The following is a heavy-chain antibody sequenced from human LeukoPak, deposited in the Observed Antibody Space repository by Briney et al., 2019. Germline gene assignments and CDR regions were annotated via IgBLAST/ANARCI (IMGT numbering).Heavy chain of an antibody. CDR1: GFPFSSYA. CDR3: ATAGVVVAYRNFDY. CDR2: ISGSGGST. J-gene: IGHJ4*02. D-gene: IGHD3-22*01. V-gene: IGHV3-23*01. Sequence: PGGSLRLSCAASGFPFSSYAMSWVRQAPGKGLEWVSAISGSGGSTYYADSVKGRFTISRDNSKNTLYLQMNSLRAEDTAVYYCATAGVVVAYRNFDYWGQGTLVTVSS.